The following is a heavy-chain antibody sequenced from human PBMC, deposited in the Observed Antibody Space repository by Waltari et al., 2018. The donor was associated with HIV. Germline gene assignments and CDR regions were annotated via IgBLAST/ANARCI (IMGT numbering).Heavy chain of an antibody. CDR3: ARERAIYYFDY. J-gene: IGHJ4*02. Sequence: EVQLVESGGGLVQFGGSLRLSCAASGFTFSRYEMNWVRQAPGKGLEWVSYISSSGSTIYYADSVKGRFTISRDNAKNSLYLQMNSLRAEDTAVYYCARERAIYYFDYWGQGTLVTVSS. CDR2: ISSSGSTI. CDR1: GFTFSRYE. D-gene: IGHD3-3*01. V-gene: IGHV3-48*03.